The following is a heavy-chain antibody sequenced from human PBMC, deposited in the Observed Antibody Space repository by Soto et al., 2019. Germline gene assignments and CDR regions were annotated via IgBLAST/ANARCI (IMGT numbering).Heavy chain of an antibody. D-gene: IGHD2-2*01. V-gene: IGHV1-69*01. J-gene: IGHJ6*02. CDR2: IIPIFGTA. CDR1: GGTFSSYA. CDR3: AREGYCSSTSCQYYYYGMDV. Sequence: QVQLVQSGAEGKKPGSSVKVSCMASGGTFSSYAISWVRQAPGQGLEWMGGIIPIFGTANYAQKFQGRVTITADESTSTAYMELSRLRSEDTDVYYCAREGYCSSTSCQYYYYGMDVWGQVTTVTGSS.